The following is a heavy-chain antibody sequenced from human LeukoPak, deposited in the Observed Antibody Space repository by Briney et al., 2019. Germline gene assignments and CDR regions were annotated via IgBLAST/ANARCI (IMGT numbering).Heavy chain of an antibody. Sequence: PGRSLRLSCAASGFSFSTYGMHWVRRAPGKGLEWVALIWNAGTNTYYADSVKGRFTISRDNSKNTLYLQMNSLRAEDTAVYYCAGDTPPGGDYYFDYWGQGTLVIVSS. CDR2: IWNAGTNT. CDR1: GFSFSTYG. J-gene: IGHJ4*02. D-gene: IGHD3-16*01. CDR3: AGDTPPGGDYYFDY. V-gene: IGHV3-33*01.